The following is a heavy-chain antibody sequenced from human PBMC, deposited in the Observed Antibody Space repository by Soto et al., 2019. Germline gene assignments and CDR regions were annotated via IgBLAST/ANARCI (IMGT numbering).Heavy chain of an antibody. Sequence: GGSLRLSCAASGFTFTDYVMTWVRLAPGKGLEWVSSVGPDDDNTYDADSVKGRFTVSRDNSKNTLYLQMNSLRAEDTAIYFCVRDWTGSACPCMDVWGQGTTVTVSS. CDR3: VRDWTGSACPCMDV. D-gene: IGHD2-8*02. J-gene: IGHJ6*02. V-gene: IGHV3-23*01. CDR1: GFTFTDYV. CDR2: VGPDDDNT.